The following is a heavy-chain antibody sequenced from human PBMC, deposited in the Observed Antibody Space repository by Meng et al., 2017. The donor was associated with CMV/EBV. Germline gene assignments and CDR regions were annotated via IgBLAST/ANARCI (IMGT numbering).Heavy chain of an antibody. CDR3: ARDDIVVPPGFDY. Sequence: ASGFTFSGSWLTWVRQAPGKGLVWVSRINSDGSSTSYADSVKGRFTISRDNAKNTLYLQMNSLRAEDTAVYYCARDDIVVPPGFDYWGQGTLVTVSS. CDR1: GFTFSGSW. V-gene: IGHV3-74*01. CDR2: INSDGSST. J-gene: IGHJ4*02. D-gene: IGHD2-2*01.